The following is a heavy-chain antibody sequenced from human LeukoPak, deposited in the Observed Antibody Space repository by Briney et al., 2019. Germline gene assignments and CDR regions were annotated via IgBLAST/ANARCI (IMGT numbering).Heavy chain of an antibody. CDR1: GGSISSYY. CDR2: IYYSGST. CDR3: ARDRIVVVPAAGDAFDI. Sequence: TSETLSLTCTVSGGSISSYYWSWIRQPPGKGLEWIGYIYYSGSTNYNPSLKSRVTISVDTSKNQFSLKLSSVTAADTAVYYCARDRIVVVPAAGDAFDIWGQGTMVTVSS. D-gene: IGHD2-2*01. J-gene: IGHJ3*02. V-gene: IGHV4-59*12.